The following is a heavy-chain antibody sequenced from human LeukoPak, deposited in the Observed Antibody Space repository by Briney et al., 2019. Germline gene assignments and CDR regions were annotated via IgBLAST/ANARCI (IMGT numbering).Heavy chain of an antibody. CDR1: GFTFSSYW. CDR2: IKQDGSEK. D-gene: IGHD3-3*01. Sequence: GGSLRLSCAASGFTFSSYWMSWVRQAPGKGLEWVANIKQDGSEKYYVDSVKGRFTISRDNAKNSLYLQMNSLRAEDTAVYYCARECDYDFWSGLKYRPLDYWGQGTLVTVSS. CDR3: ARECDYDFWSGLKYRPLDY. V-gene: IGHV3-7*01. J-gene: IGHJ4*02.